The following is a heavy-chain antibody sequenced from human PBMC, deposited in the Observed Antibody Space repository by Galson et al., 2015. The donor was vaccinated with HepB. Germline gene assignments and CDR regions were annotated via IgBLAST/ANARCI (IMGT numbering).Heavy chain of an antibody. J-gene: IGHJ6*02. CDR3: ASLTIFGVVIDYYYYGMDV. CDR2: IIPIFGTA. CDR1: GGTFSSYA. Sequence: SVKVSCKASGGTFSSYAISWVRQAPGQGLEWMGGIIPIFGTANCAQKFQGRVTITADESTSTAYMELSSLRSEDTAVYYCASLTIFGVVIDYYYYGMDVWGQGTTVTVSS. V-gene: IGHV1-69*13. D-gene: IGHD3-3*01.